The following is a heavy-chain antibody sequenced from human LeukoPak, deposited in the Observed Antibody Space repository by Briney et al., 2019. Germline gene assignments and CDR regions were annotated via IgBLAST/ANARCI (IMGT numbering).Heavy chain of an antibody. J-gene: IGHJ3*02. V-gene: IGHV3-7*05. D-gene: IGHD5-24*01. Sequence: GGSLRLSCAASGFTFSSYWMSWVRQAPGKGLEWVANIKQDGSEKYYVDSVKGRFTISGDNAKNSLYLQMNSLRAEDTAVYYCARDGQVGWLQYDAFDIWGQGTMVTVSS. CDR2: IKQDGSEK. CDR3: ARDGQVGWLQYDAFDI. CDR1: GFTFSSYW.